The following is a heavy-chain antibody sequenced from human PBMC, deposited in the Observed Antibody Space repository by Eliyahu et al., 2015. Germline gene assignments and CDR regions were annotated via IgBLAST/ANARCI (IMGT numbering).Heavy chain of an antibody. CDR1: GFTFSSYG. D-gene: IGHD7-27*01. J-gene: IGHJ6*04. CDR2: ISYDGSNK. V-gene: IGHV3-30*18. CDR3: AKVAETGAGGDV. Sequence: QVQLVESGGGVVQPGRSLRXXCXAXGFTFSSYGMHWVRQAPGKGLEWVAVISYDGSNKYYADSVKGRFTISRDNSKNTLYLQMNSLRAEDTAVYYCAKVAETGAGGDVWGKGTTVTVSS.